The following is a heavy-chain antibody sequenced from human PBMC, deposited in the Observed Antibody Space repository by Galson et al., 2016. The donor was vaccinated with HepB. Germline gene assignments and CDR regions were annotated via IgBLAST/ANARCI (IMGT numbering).Heavy chain of an antibody. Sequence: SLRLSCAASGFSFSSYVMHWVRQAPGKGLEWVAVISYDGKTKFYGDSVKGRFTISRDHSKSTLYLQMNGLRVEDTAVYFCAKPPSGEDDAFHIWGQGTLVTVSS. D-gene: IGHD3-10*01. CDR3: AKPPSGEDDAFHI. CDR1: GFSFSSYV. V-gene: IGHV3-30*18. J-gene: IGHJ3*02. CDR2: ISYDGKTK.